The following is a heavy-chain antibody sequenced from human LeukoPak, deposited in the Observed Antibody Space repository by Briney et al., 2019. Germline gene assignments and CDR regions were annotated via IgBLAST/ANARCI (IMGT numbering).Heavy chain of an antibody. CDR3: ARDSYSYDQMDAFDI. CDR2: IYYSGGT. D-gene: IGHD5-18*01. J-gene: IGHJ3*02. CDR1: GGSISSYY. V-gene: IGHV4-59*01. Sequence: SETLSLTCTVSGGSISSYYWSWIRQPPGKGLEWIGYIYYSGGTNYNPSLKSRVTISVDTSKNQFSLKLSSVTAADTAVYYCARDSYSYDQMDAFDIWGQGTMATVSS.